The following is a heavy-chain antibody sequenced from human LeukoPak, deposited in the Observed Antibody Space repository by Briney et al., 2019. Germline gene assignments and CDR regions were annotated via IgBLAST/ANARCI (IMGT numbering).Heavy chain of an antibody. CDR2: ISGSGGST. CDR1: GFTFSSYA. CDR3: AKTGSYLPYYFDY. D-gene: IGHD3-10*01. J-gene: IGHJ4*02. V-gene: IGHV3-23*01. Sequence: GGSLRLSCATSGFTFSSYAMSWVRQAPGKGLEWVSAISGSGGSTYYADSVKGRFTISRDNSKNTLYLQMDSLRAEDTAVYYCAKTGSYLPYYFDYWGQGTLVTVSS.